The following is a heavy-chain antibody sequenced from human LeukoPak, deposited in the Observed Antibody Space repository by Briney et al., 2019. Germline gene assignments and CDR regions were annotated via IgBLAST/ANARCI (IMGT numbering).Heavy chain of an antibody. CDR3: ARAACSGGSCYPSD. CDR1: GYTFTSYA. J-gene: IGHJ4*02. D-gene: IGHD2-15*01. Sequence: EASVKVSCKASGYTFTSYAMNWVRQAPGQGLEWMGWINTNTGNPTYAQGFTGRFVFSLDTSVSTAYLQISSLKAEDTAVYYCARAACSGGSCYPSDWGQGTLVTVSS. CDR2: INTNTGNP. V-gene: IGHV7-4-1*02.